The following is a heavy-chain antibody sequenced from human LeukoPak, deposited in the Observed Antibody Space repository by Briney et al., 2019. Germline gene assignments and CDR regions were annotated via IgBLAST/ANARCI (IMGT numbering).Heavy chain of an antibody. Sequence: PSETLSLTCTVSGGSISSYYWSWIRQPPGKGLEWIGYIYYSGSTNYNPSLKSRVTISVDTSKNQFSLKLSSVTAADTAVYYCARDGIRGVTHVTWGQGTLVTVSS. CDR3: ARDGIRGVTHVT. J-gene: IGHJ5*02. CDR1: GGSISSYY. V-gene: IGHV4-59*01. CDR2: IYYSGST. D-gene: IGHD3-10*01.